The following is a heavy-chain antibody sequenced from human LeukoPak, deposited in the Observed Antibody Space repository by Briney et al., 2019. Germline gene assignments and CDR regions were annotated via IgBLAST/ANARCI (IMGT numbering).Heavy chain of an antibody. CDR2: ISSSSSYI. Sequence: PGGSLRLSSADSGFTFSSNSMKWVRQAPGKGLEWVSSISSSSSYIYYADSVKGRFTISRDNAKNSLYLQMNSLRAEDTAVYYCARDRGYSGYGLGYRGQGTLVTVSS. D-gene: IGHD5-12*01. CDR1: GFTFSSNS. V-gene: IGHV3-21*01. J-gene: IGHJ4*02. CDR3: ARDRGYSGYGLGY.